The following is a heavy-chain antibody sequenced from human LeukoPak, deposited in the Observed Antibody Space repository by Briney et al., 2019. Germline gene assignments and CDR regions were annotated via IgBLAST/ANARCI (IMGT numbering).Heavy chain of an antibody. CDR1: GFTFSSYW. V-gene: IGHV3-7*01. Sequence: GGSLRLSCAASGFTFSSYWMSWVRQAPGKGLEWVANIKQDGSEKYYVDSVKGRFTISRDNAKNSLYLQMNSLRAEDTAVYYCASEAIMITFGGVIVEEYWGQGTLVTVSS. J-gene: IGHJ4*02. CDR2: IKQDGSEK. CDR3: ASEAIMITFGGVIVEEY. D-gene: IGHD3-16*02.